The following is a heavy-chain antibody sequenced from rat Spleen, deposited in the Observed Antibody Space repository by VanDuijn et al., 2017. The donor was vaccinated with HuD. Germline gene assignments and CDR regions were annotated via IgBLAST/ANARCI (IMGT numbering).Heavy chain of an antibody. D-gene: IGHD1-12*02. V-gene: IGHV2-43*01. J-gene: IGHJ3*01. CDR2: IWAGGGT. Sequence: QVQLKESGPGLVQPSQTLSLTCTVSGFSLTSSHVSWVRQPPGKSLVWMGTIWAGGGTNYNSAVQSRLSISRDTSKSQVFLKMNSLQTEDTAIYFCTRDHSYWGGYYPGGFAYWGQGTLVTVSS. CDR3: TRDHSYWGGYYPGGFAY. CDR1: GFSLTSSH.